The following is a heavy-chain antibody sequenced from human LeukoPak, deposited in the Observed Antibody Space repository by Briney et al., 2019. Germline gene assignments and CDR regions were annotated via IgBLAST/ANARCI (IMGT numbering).Heavy chain of an antibody. CDR2: IRQDGSEK. V-gene: IGHV3-7*04. D-gene: IGHD3-9*01. Sequence: GGSLILSCAASGFTFSSYWMSWVRQAPGKGLEWVANIRQDGSEKYYVDSVKGRFTISRDNAKNSLYLQMNSLRAEDTAVYYCARDNYDILTGYYYYYYGMDVWGQGTTVTVSS. CDR1: GFTFSSYW. CDR3: ARDNYDILTGYYYYYYGMDV. J-gene: IGHJ6*02.